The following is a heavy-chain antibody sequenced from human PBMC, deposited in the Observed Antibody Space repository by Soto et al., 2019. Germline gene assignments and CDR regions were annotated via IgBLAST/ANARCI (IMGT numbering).Heavy chain of an antibody. V-gene: IGHV1-69*13. Sequence: GASVKVSCKASGGTFSNYAISWVRQAPGQGLEWKGRIIPIFGTTNYAQKFQGRVTITADESTSTAYMELSSLRSEDTAVYYCARDPMAATGPYYGMDVWGQGTTVTVSS. CDR1: GGTFSNYA. CDR2: IIPIFGTT. D-gene: IGHD6-19*01. CDR3: ARDPMAATGPYYGMDV. J-gene: IGHJ6*02.